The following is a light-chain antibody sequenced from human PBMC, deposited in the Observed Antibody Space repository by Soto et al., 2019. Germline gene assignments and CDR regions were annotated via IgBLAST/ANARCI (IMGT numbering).Light chain of an antibody. V-gene: IGKV3-20*01. CDR1: QSIRSER. J-gene: IGKJ5*01. Sequence: VVTLSLTTMSLSPGERATLSCRASQSIRSERLAWYQQKPGQAPRLVIFDASNRASGMPERFSGSGSGTDFTLTIARLEPEDFAVYYCPEYDGAPITFCLGTLPEVK. CDR2: DAS. CDR3: PEYDGAPIT.